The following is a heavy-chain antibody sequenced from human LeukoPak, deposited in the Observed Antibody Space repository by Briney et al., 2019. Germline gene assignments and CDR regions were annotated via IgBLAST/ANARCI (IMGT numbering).Heavy chain of an antibody. CDR2: ISYDRRNK. J-gene: IGHJ4*02. D-gene: IGHD5-18*01. CDR1: RFTFSSYG. V-gene: IGHV3-30*03. CDR3: ARHGGTAMAQVDY. Sequence: GGSLRLSCAASRFTFSSYGMHWVRQGPGKGREGVADISYDRRNKYYADYVRVRFTISTDNAKKSLYMQMNSLRAEDTAVYYCARHGGTAMAQVDYWGQGTLVTVSS.